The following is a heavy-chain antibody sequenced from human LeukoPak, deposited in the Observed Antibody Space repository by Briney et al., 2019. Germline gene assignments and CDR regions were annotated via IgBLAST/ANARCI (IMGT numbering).Heavy chain of an antibody. J-gene: IGHJ4*02. CDR1: GFTFSNYA. D-gene: IGHD3-16*02. Sequence: GGSLRLSCAASGFTFSNYAMSWVRQAPGEGLEWVSAISGSGGKTYYADSVMGRFTISRDNSKNTLFLQMNSLRAEDTAIYYCGPSLGELSQSSLFDYWGQGTLVTGSS. CDR3: GPSLGELSQSSLFDY. V-gene: IGHV3-23*01. CDR2: ISGSGGKT.